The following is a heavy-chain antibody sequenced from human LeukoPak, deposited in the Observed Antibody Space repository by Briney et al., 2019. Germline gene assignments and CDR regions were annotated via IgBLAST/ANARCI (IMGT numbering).Heavy chain of an antibody. CDR1: GFTFSGYS. CDR2: ISSSSSYI. Sequence: PGGSLRLSCAASGFTFSGYSMNWVRQAPGKGLEWVSSISSSSSYIYYADSVKGRFTISRDNAKNTLWLQMNSLRADNTAVYYCAGVRAGANRAFDVWGQGTVVAVSS. V-gene: IGHV3-21*01. J-gene: IGHJ3*01. D-gene: IGHD4/OR15-4a*01. CDR3: AGVRAGANRAFDV.